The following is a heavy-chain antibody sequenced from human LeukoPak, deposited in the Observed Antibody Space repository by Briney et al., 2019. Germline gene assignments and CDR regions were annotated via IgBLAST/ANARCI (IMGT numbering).Heavy chain of an antibody. V-gene: IGHV3-30-3*01. CDR1: GFTFSSYA. CDR2: ISYDGSNK. Sequence: GGSLRLSCAASGFTFSSYAMHWVRQAPGKGLEWVAVISYDGSNKYYADSVKGRFTISRDNSKNTLYLQMNSLRAEDTAVYYCARFTYSYPFDYWGQGTLVTVSS. D-gene: IGHD5-24*01. CDR3: ARFTYSYPFDY. J-gene: IGHJ4*02.